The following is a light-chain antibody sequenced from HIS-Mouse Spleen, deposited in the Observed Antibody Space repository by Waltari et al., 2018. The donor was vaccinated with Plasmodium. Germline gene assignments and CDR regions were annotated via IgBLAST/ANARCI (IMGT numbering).Light chain of an antibody. Sequence: QSALTQPASVSGSPGQSIPISCPGSSSDVGGYNYVAWYKQHPGKAPKLMIYEVSNRPSGVSNRFSGSKSGNTASLTISGLQAEDEADYYCSSYTSSSTWVFGGGTKLTVL. CDR2: EVS. CDR1: SSDVGGYNY. CDR3: SSYTSSSTWV. V-gene: IGLV2-14*01. J-gene: IGLJ3*02.